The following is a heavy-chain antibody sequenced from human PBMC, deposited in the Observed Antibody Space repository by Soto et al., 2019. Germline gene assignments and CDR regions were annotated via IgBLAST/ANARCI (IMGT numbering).Heavy chain of an antibody. CDR3: ARGKYYFDF. D-gene: IGHD6-6*01. J-gene: IGHJ4*02. V-gene: IGHV3-53*01. Sequence: GSLRLSCAVSGLTVSNNYMTWVRQAPGKGLEWVSLIYTGGATSYTDSVQGRFTISRDISRNTLYLQMNSLRAEDTAVYYCARGKYYFDFWGQGTLVTVSS. CDR2: IYTGGAT. CDR1: GLTVSNNY.